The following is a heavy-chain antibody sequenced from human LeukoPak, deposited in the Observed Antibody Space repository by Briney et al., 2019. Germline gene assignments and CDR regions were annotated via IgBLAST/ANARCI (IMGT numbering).Heavy chain of an antibody. Sequence: PSETLSLTCAVYGGSFSGYYWSWIRQPAGKGLEWIGRIYTSGSTNHNPSLKSRVTISVDTSKNQFSLKLSSVTAADTAVYYCARGVILTGYYKLFDYWGQGTLVTVSS. CDR2: IYTSGST. CDR1: GGSFSGYY. CDR3: ARGVILTGYYKLFDY. V-gene: IGHV4-59*10. J-gene: IGHJ4*02. D-gene: IGHD3-9*01.